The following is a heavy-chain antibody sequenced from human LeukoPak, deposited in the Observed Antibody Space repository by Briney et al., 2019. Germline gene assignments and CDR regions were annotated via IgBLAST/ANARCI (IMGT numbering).Heavy chain of an antibody. V-gene: IGHV3-30-3*01. CDR1: GFTFSSYA. D-gene: IGHD3-22*01. Sequence: RPGRSLRLSCAASGFTFSSYAMHWVRQAPGKGLEWVAVISYDGSNKYYADSVKGRFTISRDNSKNTLYLQMNSLRAEDTAVYNCARSTYYYDSSGFDYWGQGTLVTVSS. J-gene: IGHJ4*02. CDR2: ISYDGSNK. CDR3: ARSTYYYDSSGFDY.